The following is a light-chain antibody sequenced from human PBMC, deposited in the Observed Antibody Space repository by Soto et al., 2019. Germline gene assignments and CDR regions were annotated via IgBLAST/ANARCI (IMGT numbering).Light chain of an antibody. CDR3: GSYTTSATLV. V-gene: IGLV2-14*01. CDR1: SSDVGGHKY. Sequence: QSVLTQPASVSGSPGQSITISCTGSSSDVGGHKYVHWYQQHPGKAPKLVIYEVSHRPSGVSNRFSGSKSGNTASLSISGLQADDEADYYCGSYTTSATLVFGTGTKVTVL. CDR2: EVS. J-gene: IGLJ1*01.